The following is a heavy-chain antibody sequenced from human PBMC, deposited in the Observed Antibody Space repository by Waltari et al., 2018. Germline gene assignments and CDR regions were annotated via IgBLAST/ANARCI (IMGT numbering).Heavy chain of an antibody. V-gene: IGHV3-21*01. Sequence: EVQLVESGGGLVKPGGSLRLSCAASGFTFSSYSMNWVRQAPGKGLRWVSSISSSSSYRYYADSVKGRFTISRDNANNSLYLQMNSLRAEDTAVYYCARTQGYYYMDVWGKGTTVTVSS. CDR3: ARTQGYYYMDV. CDR1: GFTFSSYS. J-gene: IGHJ6*03. CDR2: ISSSSSYR.